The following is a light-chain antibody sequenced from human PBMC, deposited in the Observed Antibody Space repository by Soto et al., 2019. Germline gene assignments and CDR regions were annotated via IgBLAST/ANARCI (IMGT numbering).Light chain of an antibody. Sequence: QSVLTQPASVSGSPGQSITISCTGTSSDVGFYNYVSWYQQQHPGKAPKLMIYEVDNRPSGVSIRFSGSKSGNTASLTISGLLAEDEADYYCSSYTNNGAPVFGTGTKVTVL. CDR3: SSYTNNGAPV. V-gene: IGLV2-14*01. J-gene: IGLJ1*01. CDR1: SSDVGFYNY. CDR2: EVD.